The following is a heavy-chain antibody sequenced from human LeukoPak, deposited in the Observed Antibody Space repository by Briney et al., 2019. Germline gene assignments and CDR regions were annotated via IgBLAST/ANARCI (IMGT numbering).Heavy chain of an antibody. V-gene: IGHV4/OR15-8*01. J-gene: IGHJ4*02. CDR3: ARSHDHLWGNYPDY. CDR1: GGSIDSTNW. D-gene: IGHD3-16*02. CDR2: IHHDGRI. Sequence: SETLSLTCDVPGGSIDSTNWWNWVRQPPGKGLEWIGEIHHDGRINYNPSLKSRVTLSVDKSKNQFSLRLNSVTAADTAMYYCARSHDHLWGNYPDYWGQGTLVTVSS.